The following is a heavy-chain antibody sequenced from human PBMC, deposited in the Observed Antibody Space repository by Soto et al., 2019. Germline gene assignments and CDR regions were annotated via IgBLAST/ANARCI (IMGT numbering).Heavy chain of an antibody. V-gene: IGHV4-34*01. J-gene: IGHJ5*02. Sequence: SETLSLTCAVYGGSFSGYYWSWIRQPPGKGLEWIGEINHSGSTNYNPSLKSRVTISVDTSKNQLSMKLSSVTAAETAVYYCVRYQSNSSSYVDPWGQGNLVTVSS. CDR3: VRYQSNSSSYVDP. D-gene: IGHD6-13*01. CDR2: INHSGST. CDR1: GGSFSGYY.